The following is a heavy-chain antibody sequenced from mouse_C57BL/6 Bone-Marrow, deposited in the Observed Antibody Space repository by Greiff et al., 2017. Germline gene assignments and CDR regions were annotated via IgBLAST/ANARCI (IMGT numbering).Heavy chain of an antibody. CDR3: ARGGFYYSYYAMDY. D-gene: IGHD2-1*01. CDR1: GYTFTDYY. CDR2: INPNNGGT. J-gene: IGHJ4*01. V-gene: IGHV1-26*01. Sequence: VQLQQSGPELVKPGASVKISCKASGYTFTDYYMNWVKQSHGKSLEWIGDINPNNGGTSYNQKFKGKATLTVDKSSSTAYMELRSLTSEDSAVYYCARGGFYYSYYAMDYWGQGTSVTVSS.